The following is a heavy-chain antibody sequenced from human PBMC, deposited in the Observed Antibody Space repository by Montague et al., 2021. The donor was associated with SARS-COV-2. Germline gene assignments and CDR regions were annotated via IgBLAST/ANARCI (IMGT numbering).Heavy chain of an antibody. V-gene: IGHV6-1*01. Sequence: KWYNDYAVSVKSRVIINPDTSNNRISLQLNSVTPEDTAVYYCARAYCGGDCYFYWYFDLWGRGTMVTVSS. D-gene: IGHD2-21*02. J-gene: IGHJ2*01. CDR2: KWYN. CDR3: ARAYCGGDCYFYWYFDL.